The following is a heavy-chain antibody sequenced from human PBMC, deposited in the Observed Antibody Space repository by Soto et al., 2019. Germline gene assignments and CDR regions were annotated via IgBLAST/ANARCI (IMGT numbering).Heavy chain of an antibody. V-gene: IGHV1-18*01. J-gene: IGHJ4*02. D-gene: IGHD6-13*01. CDR1: GYTFPTYG. Sequence: QVQLVQSGAEVKKPGASVRVSCRASGYTFPTYGIAWVRQAPGQGXXXMGWISVYNGFTHYAQKFRGRVTVTAETSTSTVYMELRSLTSDDTAVYYCAREFEGQSSSWPFDYWGQGTLVTVSS. CDR2: ISVYNGFT. CDR3: AREFEGQSSSWPFDY.